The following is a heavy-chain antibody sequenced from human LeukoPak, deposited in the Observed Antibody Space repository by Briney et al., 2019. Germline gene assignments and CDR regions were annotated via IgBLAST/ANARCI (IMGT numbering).Heavy chain of an antibody. D-gene: IGHD6-19*01. CDR3: ARDRGPGGLAGTYY. J-gene: IGHJ4*02. CDR1: GFTFSSYA. V-gene: IGHV3-33*01. Sequence: TGGSLRLSCVASGFTFSSYAMHCVRQAPGKGLEWVAVIWHDGSNQTYTDSVKGRFTISRDNSKNTLDLHMNSLRAEDTAMYYCARDRGPGGLAGTYYWGQGTLVTVSS. CDR2: IWHDGSNQ.